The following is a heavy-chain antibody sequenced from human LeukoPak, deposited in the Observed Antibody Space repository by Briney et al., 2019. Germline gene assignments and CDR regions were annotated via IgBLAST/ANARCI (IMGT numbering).Heavy chain of an antibody. J-gene: IGHJ4*02. CDR2: IYSGGST. CDR1: GFTFSSNY. D-gene: IGHD5-18*01. CDR3: ARVDTAMAIDY. V-gene: IGHV3-53*01. Sequence: GGSLRLSCAASGFTFSSNYMSWVRQAPGKGLEWVSVIYSGGSTYYADSVKGRFTISRDNSKNTLYLQMNSLRAEDTAVYYCARVDTAMAIDYWGQGTLVTVSS.